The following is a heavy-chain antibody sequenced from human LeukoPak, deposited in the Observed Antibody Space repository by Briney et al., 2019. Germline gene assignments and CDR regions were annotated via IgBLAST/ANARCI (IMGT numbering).Heavy chain of an antibody. D-gene: IGHD2-15*01. CDR1: GFTFSSHG. J-gene: IGHJ5*02. V-gene: IGHV3-30*18. Sequence: PGVSLRLSCAASGFTFSSHGMHWVRQAPGKGLEWVAVISYDGSNKYYADSVKGRFTISRDNSKNTLYLQMNSLRAEDTAVYYCAKDSPNCSGGSCYIGWFDPWGQGTLVTVSS. CDR3: AKDSPNCSGGSCYIGWFDP. CDR2: ISYDGSNK.